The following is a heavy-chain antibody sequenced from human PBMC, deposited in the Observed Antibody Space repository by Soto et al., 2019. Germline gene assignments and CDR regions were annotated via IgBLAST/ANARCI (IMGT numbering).Heavy chain of an antibody. CDR1: GGTFSSYT. D-gene: IGHD6-19*01. Sequence: SVEVSCKASGGTFSSYTISWVRQAPGQGLEWMGRIIPILGIANYAQKFQGRVTITADKSTSTAYMELSSLRSEDTAVYYCARGPGIAVAGNQYGYWGQGTLVTVSS. V-gene: IGHV1-69*02. J-gene: IGHJ4*02. CDR2: IIPILGIA. CDR3: ARGPGIAVAGNQYGY.